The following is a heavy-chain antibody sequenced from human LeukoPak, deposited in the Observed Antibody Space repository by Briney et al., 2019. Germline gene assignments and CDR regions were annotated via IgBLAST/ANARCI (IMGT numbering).Heavy chain of an antibody. CDR2: IYRSGDT. CDR1: DDSINTYY. D-gene: IGHD2-21*02. J-gene: IGHJ4*02. CDR3: ARTARVFDH. V-gene: IGHV4-4*08. Sequence: PSGTLSLTCTVSDDSINTYYWSWIRQPPGKALECIGYIYRSGDTNSNPSLKSRVTMSLDTSNRQFSLQLRSVTAADTAVYFCARTARVFDHWGQGLLVTVSS.